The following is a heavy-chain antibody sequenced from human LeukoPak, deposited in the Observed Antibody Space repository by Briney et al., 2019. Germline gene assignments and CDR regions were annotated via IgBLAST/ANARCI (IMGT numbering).Heavy chain of an antibody. Sequence: GGSLRLSCTASGFTFGDYAMSWVRQAPGKGLEWVGFIRTKAYGGTTENAASVKGRFTISRDDSKSIGYLQMNSLKTEDTAVYYCTRDLLAGDYYGSGNLGYWGQGTLVTVSS. CDR3: TRDLLAGDYYGSGNLGY. D-gene: IGHD3-10*01. V-gene: IGHV3-49*04. CDR2: IRTKAYGGTT. CDR1: GFTFGDYA. J-gene: IGHJ4*02.